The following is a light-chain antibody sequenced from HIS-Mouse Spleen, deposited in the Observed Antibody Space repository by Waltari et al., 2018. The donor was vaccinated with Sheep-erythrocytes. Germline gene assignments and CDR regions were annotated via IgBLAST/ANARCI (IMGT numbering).Light chain of an antibody. CDR3: CSYAGSSTPWV. Sequence: QSALTQPASVSGSPGQSITTSCPGTSSDVGSYNLVSWYQQHPGKAPKLMIYEGSKRPSGVSNRFSGSKSGNTASLTISGLQAEDEADYYCCSYAGSSTPWVFGGGTKLTVL. CDR2: EGS. J-gene: IGLJ3*02. V-gene: IGLV2-23*01. CDR1: SSDVGSYNL.